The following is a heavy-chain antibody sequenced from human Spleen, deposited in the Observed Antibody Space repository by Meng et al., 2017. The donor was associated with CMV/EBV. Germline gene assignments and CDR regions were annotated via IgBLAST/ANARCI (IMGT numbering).Heavy chain of an antibody. CDR3: ARDENPNYDFWTGYYDAFDY. CDR2: INPNSGGT. Sequence: GYYIHWVRQAPGQGLEWMGWINPNSGGTSYAQKFQGRVTVTRDTSINTVYMELNRLRSDDTAVYFCARDENPNYDFWTGYYDAFDYWGQGALVTVSS. CDR1: GYY. D-gene: IGHD3-3*01. V-gene: IGHV1-2*02. J-gene: IGHJ4*02.